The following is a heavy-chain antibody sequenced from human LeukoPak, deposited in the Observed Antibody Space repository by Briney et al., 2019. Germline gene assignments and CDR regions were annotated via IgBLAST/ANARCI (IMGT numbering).Heavy chain of an antibody. CDR3: ARMYSSGWPGDY. CDR1: GGSISSSNW. Sequence: SETLSLTCAVPGGSISSSNWWSWVRQPPGKGLEWIGEIYHSGSTNYNPSLKSRVTISVDKSKNQLSLKLSSVTAADTAVYYCARMYSSGWPGDYWGQGTLVTVSS. J-gene: IGHJ4*02. CDR2: IYHSGST. D-gene: IGHD6-19*01. V-gene: IGHV4-4*02.